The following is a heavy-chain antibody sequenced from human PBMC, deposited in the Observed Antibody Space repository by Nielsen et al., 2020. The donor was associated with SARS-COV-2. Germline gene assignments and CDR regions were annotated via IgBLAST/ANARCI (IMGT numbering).Heavy chain of an antibody. V-gene: IGHV1-3*04. CDR2: INTGNGNT. J-gene: IGHJ6*02. CDR3: ARERSREYGIDV. CDR1: GYNFTSYA. D-gene: IGHD1-26*01. Sequence: ASVKVSCKASGYNFTSYAMHWVRQAPGQRLEWMGWINTGNGNTKYSQKFQGRVTITRDTSASTVYMELSSLRFEDTAVYYCARERSREYGIDVWGQGTTVTVSS.